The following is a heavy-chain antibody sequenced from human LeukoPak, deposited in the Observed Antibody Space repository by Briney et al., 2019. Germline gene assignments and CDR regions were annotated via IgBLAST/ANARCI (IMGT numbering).Heavy chain of an antibody. V-gene: IGHV3-23*01. D-gene: IGHD2-15*01. CDR3: ARIITAAGSGY. Sequence: GGSLRLSCAASGFTFSTYAMSWVRQAPGKGLEWVSSISADGAGRYYADSVKGRFIISRDNSRNTLYMQMISLRAEDTAVYYCARIITAAGSGYWGQGTLVTVSS. J-gene: IGHJ4*02. CDR2: ISADGAGR. CDR1: GFTFSTYA.